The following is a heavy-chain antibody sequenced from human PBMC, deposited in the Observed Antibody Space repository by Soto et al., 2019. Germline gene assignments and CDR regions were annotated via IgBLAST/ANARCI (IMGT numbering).Heavy chain of an antibody. J-gene: IGHJ4*02. D-gene: IGHD2-2*01. CDR3: ARAWGYCGSYRCFYSDY. CDR2: ISSGSNTI. V-gene: IGHV3-48*04. Sequence: PGGSLRLSCAASGFTLSSYSMNWVRQAPGKGLEWVSYISSGSNTIYYADAVKGRFTISRDNAKNSLFLQMNSLRAEDTAVYYCARAWGYCGSYRCFYSDYWGPGTLVTVSS. CDR1: GFTLSSYS.